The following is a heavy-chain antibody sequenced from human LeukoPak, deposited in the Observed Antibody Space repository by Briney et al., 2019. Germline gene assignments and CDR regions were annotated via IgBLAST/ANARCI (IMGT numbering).Heavy chain of an antibody. CDR1: GFTFSSYW. CDR2: IKQDEIEK. Sequence: GGSLRLSCAASGFTFSSYWMSWVRQAPGKGLEWVANIKQDEIEKYYVNSVKGRFTISRDNAKNSLYLLMNSLRAEDTAVYFCAREYLTYYYYYMDVWGKGTTVTVSS. J-gene: IGHJ6*03. D-gene: IGHD2-2*01. V-gene: IGHV3-7*01. CDR3: AREYLTYYYYYMDV.